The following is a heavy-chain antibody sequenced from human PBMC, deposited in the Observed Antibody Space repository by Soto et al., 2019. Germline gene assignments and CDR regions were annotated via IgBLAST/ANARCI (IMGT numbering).Heavy chain of an antibody. D-gene: IGHD5-12*01. J-gene: IGHJ6*03. CDR1: GFTFSSYW. CDR2: IKQDGSEK. V-gene: IGHV3-7*01. CDR3: ARVSSGYDYNYYYYYYMDV. Sequence: GGSLRLSCAASGFTFSSYWMSWVRQAPGKGLEWVANIKQDGSEKYYVDSVKGRFTISRDNAKNSLYLQMNSLRAEDTAVYYCARVSSGYDYNYYYYYYMDVWGKGTTVTVSS.